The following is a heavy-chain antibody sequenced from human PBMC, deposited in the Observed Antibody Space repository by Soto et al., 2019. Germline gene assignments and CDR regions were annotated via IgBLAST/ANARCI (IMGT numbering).Heavy chain of an antibody. V-gene: IGHV3-74*01. CDR2: ISSDETTT. CDR3: ARVPYCSSSGCYSCFDP. J-gene: IGHJ5*02. D-gene: IGHD2-2*01. CDR1: GFTFSSYW. Sequence: EVQLVESGGGLVQPGGSLRLSCAASGFTFSSYWMHWVRQAPGKGLEWVSRISSDETTTTYADSVKGRFTISRDNAKNTLYLQMNSLRAEDTAVYYCARVPYCSSSGCYSCFDPWGQGTLVIVSS.